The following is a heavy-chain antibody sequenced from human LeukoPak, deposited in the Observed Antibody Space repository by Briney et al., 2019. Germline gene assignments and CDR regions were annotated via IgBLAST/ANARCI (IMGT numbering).Heavy chain of an antibody. CDR3: ARECLVRGVIIGWFDP. J-gene: IGHJ5*02. V-gene: IGHV1-18*01. CDR1: GYTFTSYG. D-gene: IGHD3-10*01. CDR2: ISAYNGNT. Sequence: ASVKVSCKASGYTFTSYGISWVRQAPGQGLEWMGWISAYNGNTNYAQKLQGRATMTTDTSTSTAYMELRSLRSDDTAVYYCARECLVRGVIIGWFDPWGQGTLVTVSS.